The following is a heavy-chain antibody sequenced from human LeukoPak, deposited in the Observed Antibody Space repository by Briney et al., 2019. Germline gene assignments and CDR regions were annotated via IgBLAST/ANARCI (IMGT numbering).Heavy chain of an antibody. V-gene: IGHV4-59*01. D-gene: IGHD6-13*01. CDR3: ARDSRQQRFDP. CDR1: GGSISSYY. CDR2: IYYSGST. J-gene: IGHJ5*02. Sequence: SETLSLTCTVSGGSISSYYWSWIRQPPGKGLEWIGYIYYSGSTNYNPSLKSRVTISVDTSKNQFSLKLSSVTAADTAVYYCARDSRQQRFDPWGRGTLVTVSS.